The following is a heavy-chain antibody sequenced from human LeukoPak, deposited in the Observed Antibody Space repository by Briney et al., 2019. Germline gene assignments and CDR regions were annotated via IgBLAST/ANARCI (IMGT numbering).Heavy chain of an antibody. CDR3: ASERGYHDN. J-gene: IGHJ4*02. CDR1: GGSFSGYY. D-gene: IGHD6-25*01. V-gene: IGHV4-34*01. Sequence: SEPLSLTCAVYGGSFSGYYWSGLPAPRGGGLECIGEINHSGSTNYNPSLEGRVTISVDTSKNQFSLNVISMTAADTAMYYCASERGYHDNWGQGTLVTVSS. CDR2: INHSGST.